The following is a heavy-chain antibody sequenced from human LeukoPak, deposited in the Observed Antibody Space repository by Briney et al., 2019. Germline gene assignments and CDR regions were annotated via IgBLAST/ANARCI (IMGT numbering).Heavy chain of an antibody. D-gene: IGHD6-19*01. CDR2: ISWNSGTI. V-gene: IGHV3-9*01. Sequence: GGSLSLSCTTSGFTFDAYAIHWVRQTPGKGLEGVSGISWNSGTIVYADSVKGRFTISRANAKNSLYLQMNSLRPEDTALYYCAKSSIAVTGPFDYCFDFWGQGTLVTVSS. CDR3: AKSSIAVTGPFDYCFDF. J-gene: IGHJ4*02. CDR1: GFTFDAYA.